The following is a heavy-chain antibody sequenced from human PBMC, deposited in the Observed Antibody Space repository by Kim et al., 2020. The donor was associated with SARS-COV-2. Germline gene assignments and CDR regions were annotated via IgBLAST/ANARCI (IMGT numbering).Heavy chain of an antibody. CDR3: ARHGYSSSWYRDYYYYGMDV. J-gene: IGHJ6*04. CDR2: IIPIFGTA. V-gene: IGHV1-69*13. D-gene: IGHD6-13*01. CDR1: GGTFSSYA. Sequence: SVKVSCKASGGTFSSYAISWVRQAPGQGLEWMGGIIPIFGTANYAQKFQGRVTITADESTSTAYIELSSLRSEDTAVYYCARHGYSSSWYRDYYYYGMDVWGKGTTVTVSS.